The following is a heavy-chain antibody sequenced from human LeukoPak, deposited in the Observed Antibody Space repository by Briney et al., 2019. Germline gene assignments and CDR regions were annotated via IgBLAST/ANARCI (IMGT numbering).Heavy chain of an antibody. CDR3: ARDRVGGLGGMGY. V-gene: IGHV3-48*03. D-gene: IGHD1-26*01. CDR1: GFTFSSYE. J-gene: IGHJ4*02. Sequence: GGSLRLSCAASGFTFSSYEMNWVRQAPGKGLEWVSYISSSGSTIYYADSVKGRFTISRDNAKNSLYLQMNSLRAEDTAVYYCARDRVGGLGGMGYWGQGTLVTVSS. CDR2: ISSSGSTI.